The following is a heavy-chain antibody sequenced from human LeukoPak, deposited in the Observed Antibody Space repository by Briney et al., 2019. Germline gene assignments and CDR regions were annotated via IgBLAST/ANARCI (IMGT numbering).Heavy chain of an antibody. CDR2: IYYSGST. J-gene: IGHJ5*02. D-gene: IGHD4-23*01. CDR3: ARVSGSLSALRRPNSPYWFDP. Sequence: PSQTLSLTCTVSGGSISSGGYYWSWIRQHPGKGLEWIGYIYYSGSTYYNPSLKSRVTISVDTSKNQFSLKLSSVTAADTAVYYCARVSGSLSALRRPNSPYWFDPWGQGTLVTVSS. CDR1: GGSISSGGYY. V-gene: IGHV4-31*03.